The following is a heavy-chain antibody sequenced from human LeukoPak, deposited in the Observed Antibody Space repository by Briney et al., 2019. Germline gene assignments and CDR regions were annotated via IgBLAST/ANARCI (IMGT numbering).Heavy chain of an antibody. J-gene: IGHJ6*02. CDR1: GFTFSSYA. D-gene: IGHD5-18*01. CDR3: AKDLNSYGYNYYGMDV. Sequence: GGSLRLSCAASGFTFSSYAMSWVRRAPGKGLEWVSSISGSGGSTYYADPVKGRFTISRDNSKNTLYLQMNSLRAEDTAVYYCAKDLNSYGYNYYGMDVRGQGTTVTVSS. CDR2: ISGSGGST. V-gene: IGHV3-23*01.